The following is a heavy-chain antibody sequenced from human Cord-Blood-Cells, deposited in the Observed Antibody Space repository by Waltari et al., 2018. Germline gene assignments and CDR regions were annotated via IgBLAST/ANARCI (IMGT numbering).Heavy chain of an antibody. CDR1: GFTFSSYW. CDR3: AREDSSSYLDFDY. J-gene: IGHJ4*02. Sequence: EVQLVESGGGLVQPGGSLRLSCAASGFTFSSYWMSWVRQAPGKGPEWVANIKQDGSEKYYVDSVKGRFTISRDNAKNSLYLQMNSLRAEDTAVYYCAREDSSSYLDFDYWGQGTLVTVSS. V-gene: IGHV3-7*01. D-gene: IGHD6-13*01. CDR2: IKQDGSEK.